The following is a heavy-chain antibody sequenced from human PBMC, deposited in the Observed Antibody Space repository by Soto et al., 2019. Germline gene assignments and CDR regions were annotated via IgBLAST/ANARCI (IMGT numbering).Heavy chain of an antibody. D-gene: IGHD1-26*01. CDR3: AKTEWALLTPYFDY. Sequence: EVQLLESGGGLVQPGGSLRLSCAASGFTFSSYAMSWVRQAPGKGLEWVSAISGSGGSTYYADSVKGRFTISRDNSRNTPYLQMNSLRAEDTAVYYCAKTEWALLTPYFDYWGQGTLVTVSS. V-gene: IGHV3-23*01. CDR2: ISGSGGST. J-gene: IGHJ4*02. CDR1: GFTFSSYA.